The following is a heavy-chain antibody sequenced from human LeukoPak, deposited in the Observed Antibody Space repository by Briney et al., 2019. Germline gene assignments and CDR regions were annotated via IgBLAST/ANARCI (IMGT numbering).Heavy chain of an antibody. CDR3: ARDDAYYYYGMDV. V-gene: IGHV1-69*04. Sequence: SVKVSCKASGYTFTSYGISWVRQAPGQGLEWMGRIIPILGIANYAQKFQGRVTITADKSTSTAYMELSSLRSEDTAVYYCARDDAYYYYGMDVWGQGTTVTVSS. CDR2: IIPILGIA. CDR1: GYTFTSYG. J-gene: IGHJ6*02.